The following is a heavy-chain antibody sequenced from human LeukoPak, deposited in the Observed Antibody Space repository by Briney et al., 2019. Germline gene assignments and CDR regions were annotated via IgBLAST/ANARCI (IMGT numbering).Heavy chain of an antibody. V-gene: IGHV4-59*01. CDR1: GASITKNY. Sequence: PSETLSLTCTVSGASITKNYWSWFRKPPGKGLEWLGYVQHTGSTNYNPSLSGRLTISLNTSKTRYSLRLSSVTAADTAVYYCATTGATEAGYWGQGTLVTVSS. J-gene: IGHJ4*02. CDR3: ATTGATEAGY. CDR2: VQHTGST. D-gene: IGHD2-8*02.